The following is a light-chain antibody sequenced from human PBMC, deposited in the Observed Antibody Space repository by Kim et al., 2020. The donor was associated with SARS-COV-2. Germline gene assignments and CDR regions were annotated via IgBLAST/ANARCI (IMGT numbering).Light chain of an antibody. CDR2: SAS. Sequence: CPGERATLSCRASQSVSSIYLAWYQQKPGRAPRLLIYSASSRATGIPDRFSGSGSGTDFTLTISRLEPEDFAVYYCHQYRGSPLTFGGGTKVDIK. CDR3: HQYRGSPLT. V-gene: IGKV3-20*01. CDR1: QSVSSIY. J-gene: IGKJ4*01.